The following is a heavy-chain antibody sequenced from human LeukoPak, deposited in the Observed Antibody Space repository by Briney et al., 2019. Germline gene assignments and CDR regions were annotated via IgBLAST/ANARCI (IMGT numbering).Heavy chain of an antibody. V-gene: IGHV4-34*01. J-gene: IGHJ4*02. CDR2: INRSGST. CDR1: GGSFSGYY. D-gene: IGHD5-24*01. CDR3: ARIDGYNTLDY. Sequence: SETLSLTCAVYGGSFSGYYWSWIRQPPGKGLEWIGEINRSGSTNYNPSLKSRVTISVDTSKYQFSLKLSSVTAADTAVYYCARIDGYNTLDYWGQGTLVTVSS.